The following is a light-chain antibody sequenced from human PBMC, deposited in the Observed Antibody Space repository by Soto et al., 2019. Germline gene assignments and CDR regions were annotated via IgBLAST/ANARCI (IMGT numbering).Light chain of an antibody. V-gene: IGKV3-20*01. CDR3: QQYYNWPT. CDR1: QSVSNNY. CDR2: GAS. Sequence: EIVLTQSPGTLSLSPGERATLSCRASQSVSNNYLAWYQQKPGQAPRLLIYGASNRATGIPDRFSGSGSGTDFTLTISSLQSEDFAVYYCQQYYNWPTFGQGTKVDIK. J-gene: IGKJ1*01.